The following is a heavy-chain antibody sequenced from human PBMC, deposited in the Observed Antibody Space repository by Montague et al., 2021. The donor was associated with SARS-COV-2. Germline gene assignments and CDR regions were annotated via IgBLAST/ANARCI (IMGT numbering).Heavy chain of an antibody. CDR2: VNPRGNA. CDR1: RSLFIPYY. CDR3: ARARGSHYISLFDS. Sequence: SETLSLTCAVNRSLFIPYYYSGIRQPPRGGRVWIVEVNPRGNAFYNSSLNSRVTISVSTSSSQFSLSLTSFTAADTAVYYCARARGSHYISLFDSWGQGTLVTVSS. J-gene: IGHJ5*01. V-gene: IGHV4-34*01. D-gene: IGHD3-10*01.